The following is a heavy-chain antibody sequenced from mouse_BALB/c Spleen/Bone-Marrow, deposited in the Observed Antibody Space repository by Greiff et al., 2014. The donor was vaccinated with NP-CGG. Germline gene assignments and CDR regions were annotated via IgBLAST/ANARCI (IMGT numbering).Heavy chain of an antibody. J-gene: IGHJ4*01. Sequence: EVKLMESGGDLVKPGGSLKLSCVASGFTFSNYGMSWVRQTPDKRLEWVATISSGGSYTYYPDSVKGRFTISRDNAKNTLYLQMSSLKSEDTATYYCARRDGGPMDYWGQGTSVTVSS. CDR3: ARRDGGPMDY. CDR2: ISSGGSYT. D-gene: IGHD2-3*01. V-gene: IGHV5-6*02. CDR1: GFTFSNYG.